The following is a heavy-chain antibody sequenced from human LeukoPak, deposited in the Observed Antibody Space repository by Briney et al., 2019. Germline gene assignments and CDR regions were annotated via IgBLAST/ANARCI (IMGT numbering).Heavy chain of an antibody. CDR1: GFTFSSYS. Sequence: GGSLRLSCAASGFTFSSYSMNWVRQAPGKGLEWVSSISSSSSYIYYADSVKGRFTISRDNAKNSLYLQMNSLRAEGTAVYYCARERGYSYGVTDYWGQGTLVTVSS. D-gene: IGHD5-18*01. CDR2: ISSSSSYI. CDR3: ARERGYSYGVTDY. V-gene: IGHV3-21*01. J-gene: IGHJ4*02.